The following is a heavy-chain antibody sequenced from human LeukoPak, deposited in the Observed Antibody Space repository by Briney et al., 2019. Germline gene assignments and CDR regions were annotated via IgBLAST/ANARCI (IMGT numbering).Heavy chain of an antibody. J-gene: IGHJ4*02. CDR1: GGSISSSSYY. D-gene: IGHD3-10*01. CDR3: ARDMDDYFDY. CDR2: IYYSGST. V-gene: IGHV4-39*07. Sequence: SETLSLTCTVSGGSISSSSYYWGWIRQPPGKGLEWIGSIYYSGSTYYNPSLKSRVTISVDTSKNQFSLKLSSVTAADTAVYYCARDMDDYFDYWGQGTLVTVSS.